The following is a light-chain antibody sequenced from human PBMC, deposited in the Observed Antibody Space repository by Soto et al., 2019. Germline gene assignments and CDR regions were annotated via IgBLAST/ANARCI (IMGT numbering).Light chain of an antibody. CDR3: SSHNNIGTLQV. CDR1: NSDFAVYNY. Sequence: QSALTQPASASGSPGQSITISCTGTNSDFAVYNYVSWYQVHPGKAPKLIIYEVNIRTSGVSNRFFGSKSGNTASLTISGLQAEDEADYYCSSHNNIGTLQVFGPGTKVTVL. CDR2: EVN. V-gene: IGLV2-14*01. J-gene: IGLJ1*01.